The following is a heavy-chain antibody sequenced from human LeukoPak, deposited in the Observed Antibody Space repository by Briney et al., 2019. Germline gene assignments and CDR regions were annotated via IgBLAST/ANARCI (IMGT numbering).Heavy chain of an antibody. CDR3: GRGADY. D-gene: IGHD3-10*01. J-gene: IGHJ4*02. CDR2: IYTSGST. Sequence: SSQTLSLTCTVSGGSISSGSYYWSWIRQPAGKGLEWIGRIYTSGSTNYNPSLKSRVTISVDTSKNQLSLKLSSVTAADTAVYYCGRGADYWGQGTLVTVSS. V-gene: IGHV4-61*02. CDR1: GGSISSGSYY.